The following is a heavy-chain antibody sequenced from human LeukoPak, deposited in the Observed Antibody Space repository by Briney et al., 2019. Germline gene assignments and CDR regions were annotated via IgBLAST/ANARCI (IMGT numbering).Heavy chain of an antibody. CDR1: GYTFTDYY. V-gene: IGHV1-2*02. D-gene: IGHD5-18*01. CDR3: ARDRSTLGYRQFDY. Sequence: PSASVKVSCKASGYTFTDYYIHWARQAPGQGLEWMGWVNPNSGVTMYAQRFQDRVTMTRDPSTNTAYIDLSSLESDETARYYCARDRSTLGYRQFDYWGQGTLVTVSS. J-gene: IGHJ4*02. CDR2: VNPNSGVT.